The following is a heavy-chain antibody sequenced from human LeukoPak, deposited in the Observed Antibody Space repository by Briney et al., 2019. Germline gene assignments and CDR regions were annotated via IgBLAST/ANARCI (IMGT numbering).Heavy chain of an antibody. Sequence: GGSLRLSCAASEVAFRNYAVHWVRQAPGKGLQWVAVISYDGNTIHYADSVKGRFIISRDTSKNTLYLQMNSLRAEDTAVYYCARSGGLQKFDYWGQGTLVTVSS. CDR2: ISYDGNTI. CDR3: ARSGGLQKFDY. D-gene: IGHD4-11*01. CDR1: EVAFRNYA. V-gene: IGHV3-30-3*01. J-gene: IGHJ4*02.